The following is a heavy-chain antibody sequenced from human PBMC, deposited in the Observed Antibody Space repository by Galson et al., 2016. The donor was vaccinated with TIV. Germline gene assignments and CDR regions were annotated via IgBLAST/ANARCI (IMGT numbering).Heavy chain of an antibody. Sequence: QSGAEVTKPGESLKISCKGSGYSFTSYWIGWVRQVPGKGLEWMGIIYPGDSDTRYSPSFQGQVTISADKSISTAYLQWSSLKASDTAMYYCARRADSSGYYYSFDYWGQGTLVTVSS. CDR1: GYSFTSYW. CDR3: ARRADSSGYYYSFDY. J-gene: IGHJ4*02. D-gene: IGHD3-22*01. V-gene: IGHV5-51*03. CDR2: IYPGDSDT.